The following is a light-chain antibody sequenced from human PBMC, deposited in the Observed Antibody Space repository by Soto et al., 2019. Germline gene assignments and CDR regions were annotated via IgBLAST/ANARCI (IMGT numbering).Light chain of an antibody. CDR3: MQALQTPYT. CDR2: LGS. CDR1: QSLLHSNGYTY. V-gene: IGKV2-28*01. Sequence: DVVLTQAPLSLSVTPGQPASMSCKSSQSLLHSNGYTYLDWYLQKPGQSPQVLIYLGSNRASGVPDRFSGRGSGTDFTLKISRVEAEDVGVYYCMQALQTPYTFGQGTRLEIK. J-gene: IGKJ5*01.